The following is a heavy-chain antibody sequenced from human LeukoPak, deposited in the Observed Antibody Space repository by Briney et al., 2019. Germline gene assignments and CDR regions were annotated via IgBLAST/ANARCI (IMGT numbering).Heavy chain of an antibody. V-gene: IGHV4-59*01. D-gene: IGHD6-13*01. CDR3: ARSYSSWYSISLVY. J-gene: IGHJ4*02. Sequence: SETLSLTCTVSGGSISSYYWSWIRQPPGKGLEWIGYIYYSGSTNYNPSLKSRVTISVDTSKNQFSLKLSSVTAADTAVYYCARSYSSWYSISLVYWGQGTLVTVSS. CDR1: GGSISSYY. CDR2: IYYSGST.